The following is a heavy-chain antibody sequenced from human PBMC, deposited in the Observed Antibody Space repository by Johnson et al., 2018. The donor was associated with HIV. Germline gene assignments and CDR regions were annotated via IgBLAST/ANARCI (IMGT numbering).Heavy chain of an antibody. CDR1: GFTFSSYG. Sequence: QVQLVESGGGVVQPGGSLRLSCAASGFTFSSYGMHWVRQAPGKGPEWVAFIRYDGSNKYYADSVKGRFTISRDKSKDTLHLQRNSLRAEDTAVYYCAKDRYGGSYPDAFDIWGQGTMVTVSS. V-gene: IGHV3-30*02. D-gene: IGHD1-26*01. J-gene: IGHJ3*02. CDR2: IRYDGSNK. CDR3: AKDRYGGSYPDAFDI.